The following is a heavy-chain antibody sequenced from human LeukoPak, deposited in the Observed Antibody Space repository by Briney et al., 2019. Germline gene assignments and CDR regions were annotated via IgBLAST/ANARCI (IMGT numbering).Heavy chain of an antibody. Sequence: GGFLRLSCAASGFTFSSYGMHWVRQAPGKGLEWVAVIWYDGSNKYYADSVKGRFTISRDNPKNTLYLQMNSLRAEDTAVYYCARDALISVGDSSGYSLWGQGTLVTVSS. CDR1: GFTFSSYG. V-gene: IGHV3-33*01. CDR3: ARDALISVGDSSGYSL. CDR2: IWYDGSNK. J-gene: IGHJ4*02. D-gene: IGHD3-22*01.